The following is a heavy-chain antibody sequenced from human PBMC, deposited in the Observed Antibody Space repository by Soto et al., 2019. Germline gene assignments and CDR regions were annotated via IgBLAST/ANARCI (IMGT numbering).Heavy chain of an antibody. CDR2: ISASGDST. CDR1: GFTFNSYA. V-gene: IGHV3-23*01. CDR3: AKTPLAIRPGSFWFDS. J-gene: IGHJ5*02. Sequence: GGSLRLSCAASGFTFNSYAMSWVRQAPGKGLEWVSAISASGDSTYYADAVKGRFTISRDNSKSTLYLEMNSLRAEDTALYYCAKTPLAIRPGSFWFDSWGQGTMVTVSS. D-gene: IGHD1-26*01.